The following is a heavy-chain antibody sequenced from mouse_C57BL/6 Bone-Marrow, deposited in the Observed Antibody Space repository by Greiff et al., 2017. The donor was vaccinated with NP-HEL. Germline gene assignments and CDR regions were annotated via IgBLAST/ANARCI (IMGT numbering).Heavy chain of an antibody. CDR2: ISYDGSN. V-gene: IGHV3-6*01. D-gene: IGHD3-1*01. Sequence: DVKLQESGPGLVKPSQSLSLTCSVTGYSITSGYYWNWIRQFPGNKLEWMGYISYDGSNNYNPSLKNRISITRDTSKNQFFLKLNSVTTEDTATYYCARVSALAYAMDYWGQGTSVTVSS. CDR3: ARVSALAYAMDY. CDR1: GYSITSGYY. J-gene: IGHJ4*01.